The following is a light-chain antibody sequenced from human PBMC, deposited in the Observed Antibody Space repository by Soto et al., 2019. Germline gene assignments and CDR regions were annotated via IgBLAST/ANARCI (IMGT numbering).Light chain of an antibody. CDR3: QQLNDRRFS. J-gene: IGKJ2*01. CDR1: QGNNSF. Sequence: IQLTQSPSSLSASVGDRVTISCRASQGNNSFVAWYQQKSGKAPKLLIYAASTLQSGVPSRFSGSGSGTDFTLPISSLQPEDFATYYCQQLNDRRFSFGQGTKLDIK. V-gene: IGKV1-9*01. CDR2: AAS.